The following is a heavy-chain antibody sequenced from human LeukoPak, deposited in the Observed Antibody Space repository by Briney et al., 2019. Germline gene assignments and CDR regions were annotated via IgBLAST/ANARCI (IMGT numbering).Heavy chain of an antibody. CDR2: MHTGGNT. CDR3: ARERDGYCGGDCYYYYGMDV. V-gene: IGHV3-66*01. CDR1: GFAVSSNY. J-gene: IGHJ6*02. D-gene: IGHD2-21*02. Sequence: GGSLRLSCTASGFAVSSNYINWVRQAPEKGLEWVSVMHTGGNTYYADSVKGRFTISRDNSKNTVYLQMNSLRAEDTALYYCARERDGYCGGDCYYYYGMDVWGQGTTVTVSS.